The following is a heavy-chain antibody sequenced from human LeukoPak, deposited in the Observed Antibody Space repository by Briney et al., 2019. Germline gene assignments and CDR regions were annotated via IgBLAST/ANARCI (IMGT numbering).Heavy chain of an antibody. CDR3: ARDPEMATIQFDY. V-gene: IGHV1-2*02. D-gene: IGHD5-24*01. CDR2: INPNTGDT. J-gene: IGHJ4*02. Sequence: ASVKVSFQASGYRFTGYYMHWVRQAPGQGLEWMGWINPNTGDTSYAQKFQGRVTMTRDTSISTAYMELSRLRSDDTAVYYCARDPEMATIQFDYWSQGTLVTVSS. CDR1: GYRFTGYY.